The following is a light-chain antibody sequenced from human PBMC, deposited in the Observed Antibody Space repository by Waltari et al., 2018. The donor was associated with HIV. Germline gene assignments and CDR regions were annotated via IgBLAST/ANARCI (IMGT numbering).Light chain of an antibody. CDR1: SSNIRANFD. CDR2: ANS. CDR3: QSFDSSLNAYV. V-gene: IGLV1-40*01. Sequence: QSVLTQAPSVSGAPGQRVTISCTGSSSNIRANFDVQWYQLLPGSSPKLLIFANSNRPSGVPDRFSGSKSGTSASLAITGLHPEDEAEYYCQSFDSSLNAYVFGTGTTVIVL. J-gene: IGLJ1*01.